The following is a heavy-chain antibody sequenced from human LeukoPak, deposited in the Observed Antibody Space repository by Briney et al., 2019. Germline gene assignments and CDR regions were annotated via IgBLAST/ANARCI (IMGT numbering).Heavy chain of an antibody. CDR2: ISAGGGST. D-gene: IGHD1-14*01. J-gene: IGHJ4*02. CDR1: GFTYSNYA. CDR3: AKSPHTPGFDY. V-gene: IGHV3-23*01. Sequence: GGSLRLSCAASGFTYSNYAMSWVRQAPGKGLEWVSAISAGGGSTYYADSVKGRFTISRDNSKNTLYLQMNSLRAEDTAVYYCAKSPHTPGFDYWGQGTLVTVSS.